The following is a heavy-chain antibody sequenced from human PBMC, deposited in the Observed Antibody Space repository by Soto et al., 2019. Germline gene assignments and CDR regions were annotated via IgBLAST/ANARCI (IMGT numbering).Heavy chain of an antibody. CDR1: GFTFRSYS. V-gene: IGHV3-21*01. Sequence: PGGSLRLSCSACGFTFRSYSMNWVRQAPGKGLEWVSSISSSSSYIYYAASVKGRFTISRDNAKNSLSMQMNSLRAEDTAVYYCAKVNDYGIYYYYAMDVWGQGTTVTVSS. D-gene: IGHD4-17*01. J-gene: IGHJ6*02. CDR2: ISSSSSYI. CDR3: AKVNDYGIYYYYAMDV.